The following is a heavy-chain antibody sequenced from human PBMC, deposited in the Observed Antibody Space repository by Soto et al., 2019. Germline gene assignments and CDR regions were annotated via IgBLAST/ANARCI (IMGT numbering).Heavy chain of an antibody. J-gene: IGHJ4*02. CDR3: ARDFGVQELDY. CDR2: INQDGSEK. D-gene: IGHD3-3*01. CDR1: GFTFSSFW. Sequence: GGSLRLSCAASGFTFSSFWITWVRQAPGKGLEWVANINQDGSEKHYVDSVKGRFTLSRDNAENSVYLQMNSLRADDTAVYYCARDFGVQELDYWGQGTLVTVSS. V-gene: IGHV3-7*01.